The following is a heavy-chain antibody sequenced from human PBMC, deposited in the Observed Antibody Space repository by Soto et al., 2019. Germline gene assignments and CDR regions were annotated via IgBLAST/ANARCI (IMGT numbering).Heavy chain of an antibody. CDR2: IYYSGST. CDR3: ARVDYGDYFDY. J-gene: IGHJ4*02. CDR1: GGSISSYY. D-gene: IGHD4-17*01. V-gene: IGHV4-59*01. Sequence: KPSETLSLTCTVSGGSISSYYWSWIRQPPGKGLEWIGYIYYSGSTNYNPSLKSRVTISVDTSKNQFSLKLSSVTAADTAVYYCARVDYGDYFDYWGQGTLVTSP.